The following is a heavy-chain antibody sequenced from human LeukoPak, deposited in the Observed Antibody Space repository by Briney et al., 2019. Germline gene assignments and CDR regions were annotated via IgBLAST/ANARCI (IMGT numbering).Heavy chain of an antibody. D-gene: IGHD5-24*01. J-gene: IGHJ4*02. CDR2: INSDGGST. Sequence: GGSLRLSCTASGFIFSSYWMHWVRQAPGKGLVWVSRINSDGGSTSYADSVKGRFTISRDNAKNTLYLQMNSLRAEDTAVYYCARRIQGMAPYYFDYWGQGTLVTVSS. CDR1: GFIFSSYW. V-gene: IGHV3-74*01. CDR3: ARRIQGMAPYYFDY.